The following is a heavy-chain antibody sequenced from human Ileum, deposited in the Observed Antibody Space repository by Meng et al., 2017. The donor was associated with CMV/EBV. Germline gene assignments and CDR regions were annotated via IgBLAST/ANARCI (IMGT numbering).Heavy chain of an antibody. CDR1: GRAVRSNIYD. J-gene: IGHJ5*02. D-gene: IGHD3-22*01. Sequence: TVSGRAVRSNIYDWAWIRQPPGQGLEWIGYIYYSGSSRYNPSLKSRVTVSVDTSKNHFSLRLSSVTAADTAVYYCAREFTTNYNYFDPWGQGTLVTVSS. CDR3: AREFTTNYNYFDP. V-gene: IGHV4-61*01. CDR2: IYYSGSS.